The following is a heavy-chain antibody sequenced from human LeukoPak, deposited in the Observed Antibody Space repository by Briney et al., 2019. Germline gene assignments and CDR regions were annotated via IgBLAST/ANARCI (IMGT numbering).Heavy chain of an antibody. CDR2: IIGGAGST. CDR1: GFSFSSHG. J-gene: IGHJ5*02. D-gene: IGHD5-18*01. V-gene: IGHV3-23*01. Sequence: GGSLRLSCAASGFSFSSHGMSWVRQAPGKGLEWVSGIIGGAGSTYYADSVKGRFTISRDNSKNTLYLQMNSLRAEDTAVYYCAKDRGYSYGGASWFDPWGQGTLVTVSS. CDR3: AKDRGYSYGGASWFDP.